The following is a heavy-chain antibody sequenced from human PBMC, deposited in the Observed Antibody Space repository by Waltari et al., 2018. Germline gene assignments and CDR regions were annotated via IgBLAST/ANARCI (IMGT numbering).Heavy chain of an antibody. D-gene: IGHD6-25*01. J-gene: IGHJ5*02. Sequence: QLVQSGAEVKKPGSSVKVSCKASGGTFSNFAISWVRQAPGQGLEWMGKIIPIFGRTDYAPKFQGRVTMTADEHDSTSTAYMELGSLSSEDTAIYYCTRDIPSGYDSYWFDPWGQGTLVTV. CDR1: GGTFSNFA. V-gene: IGHV1-69*18. CDR3: TRDIPSGYDSYWFDP. CDR2: IIPIFGRT.